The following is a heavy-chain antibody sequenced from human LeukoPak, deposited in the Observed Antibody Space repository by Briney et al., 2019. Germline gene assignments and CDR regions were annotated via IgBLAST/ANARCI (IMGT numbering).Heavy chain of an antibody. CDR2: ISGSGDST. D-gene: IGHD5-18*01. CDR1: GFTFSSYA. J-gene: IGHJ4*02. Sequence: GGSLRLSCAASGFTFSSYAMSWVRQAPGKGLEWVSAISGSGDSTYYADTVKGRFTISRDNSKNTLNLQMNSLRAEDTAVYFCAAGRDTAMVRLDYWGQGTLVTVSS. V-gene: IGHV3-23*01. CDR3: AAGRDTAMVRLDY.